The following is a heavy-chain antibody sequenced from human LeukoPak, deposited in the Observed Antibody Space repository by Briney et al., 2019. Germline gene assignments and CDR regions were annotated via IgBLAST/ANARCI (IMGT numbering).Heavy chain of an antibody. CDR2: INSDGSST. Sequence: PGGSLRLSCAASGFTFSSYWMHWVRQAPGKGLVWVSRINSDGSSTSYADSVKGRFTISRDNAKNTLYLQMNSLRAEDTAVYYCARVGGGYYDFWSGHYRLTEFFDYWGQGTLVTVSS. J-gene: IGHJ4*02. CDR1: GFTFSSYW. V-gene: IGHV3-74*01. CDR3: ARVGGGYYDFWSGHYRLTEFFDY. D-gene: IGHD3-3*01.